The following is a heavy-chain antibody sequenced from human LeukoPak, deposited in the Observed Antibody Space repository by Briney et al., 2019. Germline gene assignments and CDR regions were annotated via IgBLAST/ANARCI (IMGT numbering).Heavy chain of an antibody. J-gene: IGHJ3*02. D-gene: IGHD3-9*01. V-gene: IGHV4-4*07. Sequence: SETLSLTCTVSGYSISSGYYWGWIRQPAGKGLEWIGRIYTSGSTNYNPSLKSRVTMSVDTSKNQFSLKLSSVTAADTAVYYCARCLIILTGYSPGAFDIWGQGTMVTVSS. CDR3: ARCLIILTGYSPGAFDI. CDR2: IYTSGST. CDR1: GYSISSGYY.